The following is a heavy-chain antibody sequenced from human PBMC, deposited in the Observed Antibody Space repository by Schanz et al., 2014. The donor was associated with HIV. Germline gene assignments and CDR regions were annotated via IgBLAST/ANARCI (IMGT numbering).Heavy chain of an antibody. CDR2: MSYDGVRK. CDR3: ARQSSLYDDYDEDYYYYGLDV. J-gene: IGHJ6*02. V-gene: IGHV3-30*03. CDR1: GFSFNNYG. Sequence: QVQLVESGGGVVQPGRSLRLSCVASGFSFNNYGMHWVRQAPGKGLEWVAVMSYDGVRKYLGDSVKGRLTISRDNSKNTVYLEVKRLRAEDTAIYYCARQSSLYDDYDEDYYYYGLDVWGPGTAVIVSS. D-gene: IGHD3-16*01.